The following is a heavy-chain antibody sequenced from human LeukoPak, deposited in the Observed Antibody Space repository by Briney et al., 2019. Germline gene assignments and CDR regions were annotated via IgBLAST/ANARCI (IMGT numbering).Heavy chain of an antibody. V-gene: IGHV3-73*01. Sequence: GGSLRLSCAASGLTFSGSAMHWVRQASGKGLEWVGRIRSKANSYATAYAASVKGRFTISRDDSKNTAYLQMNSLKTEDTAVYYCTRADLEWLLFNDAFDIWGQGTMVTVSS. D-gene: IGHD3-3*01. J-gene: IGHJ3*02. CDR1: GLTFSGSA. CDR2: IRSKANSYAT. CDR3: TRADLEWLLFNDAFDI.